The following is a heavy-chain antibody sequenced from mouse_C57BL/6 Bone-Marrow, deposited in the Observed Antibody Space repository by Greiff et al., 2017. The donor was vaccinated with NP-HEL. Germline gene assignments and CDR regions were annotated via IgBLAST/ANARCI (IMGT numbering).Heavy chain of an antibody. D-gene: IGHD2-13*01. CDR1: GFTFSDYG. Sequence: EVKLMESGGGLVKPGGSLKLSCAASGFTFSDYGMHWVRQAPEKGLEWVAYISRGSSTIYYADKVKGRFTISRDNAKNTLCLQMTSLRSEDTAMYYCARGGEYDPGGCAYWGQGTLVTVSA. CDR2: ISRGSSTI. V-gene: IGHV5-17*01. CDR3: ARGGEYDPGGCAY. J-gene: IGHJ3*01.